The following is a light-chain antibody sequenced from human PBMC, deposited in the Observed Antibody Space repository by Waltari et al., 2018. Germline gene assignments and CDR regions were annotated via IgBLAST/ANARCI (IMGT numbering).Light chain of an antibody. Sequence: QSALTQPASVSGSPGQSITISCTGTISDVGGYKFVSWYQPHPGKTPKLIIYDVSNRPSGVSNRFSGSKSGNTASLTISGLQAEDEADYYCSSYTASSTRLFGGGTKLAVL. J-gene: IGLJ2*01. CDR1: ISDVGGYKF. V-gene: IGLV2-14*03. CDR2: DVS. CDR3: SSYTASSTRL.